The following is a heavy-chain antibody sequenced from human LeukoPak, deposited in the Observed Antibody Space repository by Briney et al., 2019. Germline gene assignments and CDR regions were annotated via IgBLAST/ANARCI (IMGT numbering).Heavy chain of an antibody. CDR1: GFTFSSYA. J-gene: IGHJ4*02. D-gene: IGHD3-22*01. V-gene: IGHV3-23*01. Sequence: PGGSLRLSCAASGFTFSSYAMSWVRQAPGKGLEWVSGISGSGGSTNYADSVKGRFTISRDNSKNTLYLQMNSLRAEDTALYYRAKLLYYYDSSQPYWGQGTLVTVSS. CDR2: ISGSGGST. CDR3: AKLLYYYDSSQPY.